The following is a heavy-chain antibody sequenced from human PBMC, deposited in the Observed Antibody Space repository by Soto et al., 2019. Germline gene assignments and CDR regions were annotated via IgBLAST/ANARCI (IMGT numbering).Heavy chain of an antibody. V-gene: IGHV1-24*01. CDR1: GYTLTELS. J-gene: IGHJ5*02. Sequence: ASVKVSCKVSGYTLTELSIHWVRQAPGEGLEWMGGFDLENGETIYAQRFQGRVTMTEESSADTPYMELSSLRSEDTAVHYCARGFCSGGSCYGDVSWFDPWGQGTLVTVSS. D-gene: IGHD2-15*01. CDR3: ARGFCSGGSCYGDVSWFDP. CDR2: FDLENGET.